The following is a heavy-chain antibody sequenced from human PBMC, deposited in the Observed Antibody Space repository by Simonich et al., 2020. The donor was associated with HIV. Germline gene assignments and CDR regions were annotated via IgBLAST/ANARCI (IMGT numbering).Heavy chain of an antibody. CDR1: GEYLSGYY. V-gene: IGHV4-34*01. CDR3: ARAGLTMVRGVPASFDV. CDR2: INHSGST. D-gene: IGHD3-10*01. J-gene: IGHJ3*01. Sequence: QVQLQQWGAGLLKPSETLSLICAVYGEYLSGYYWSWIRQPPGKGLEWIGEINHSGSTKYNPSLKSRATISVDTAKNQFSLKLRSVTAADTAVYYCARAGLTMVRGVPASFDVWGQGTMVTVSS.